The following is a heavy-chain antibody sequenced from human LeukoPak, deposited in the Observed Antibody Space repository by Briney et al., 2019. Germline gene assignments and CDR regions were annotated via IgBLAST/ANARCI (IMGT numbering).Heavy chain of an antibody. CDR3: AKGAAAGLVGWFDP. CDR1: GFTFSSYA. V-gene: IGHV3-23*01. D-gene: IGHD6-13*01. Sequence: GGSLRLSCAASGFTFSSYAMSWVRQAPGKGLEWVSSISSSSSYIYYADSVKGRFSLSRDNSKNMLYLQMYSLGAEDTAIYYCAKGAAAGLVGWFDPWGQGTLVTVSS. J-gene: IGHJ5*02. CDR2: ISSSSSYI.